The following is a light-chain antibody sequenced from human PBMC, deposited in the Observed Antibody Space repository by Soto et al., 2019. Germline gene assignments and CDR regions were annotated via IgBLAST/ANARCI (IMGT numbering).Light chain of an antibody. CDR3: CSYAGSYTWV. CDR2: DVS. Sequence: QSALTQPRSVSGSPGQSVTISCTGTSSDVRGYNYVSWYQQHPGKAPKLMIYDVSKRPSGVPDRFSGSKSGNTASLTISGLQAEDEADYYCCSYAGSYTWVFGGGTKVTVL. J-gene: IGLJ3*02. CDR1: SSDVRGYNY. V-gene: IGLV2-11*01.